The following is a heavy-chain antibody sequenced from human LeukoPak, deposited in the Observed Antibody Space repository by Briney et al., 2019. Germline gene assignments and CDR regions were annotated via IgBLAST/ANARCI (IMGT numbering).Heavy chain of an antibody. D-gene: IGHD3-16*01. J-gene: IGHJ4*02. CDR2: ISYDGSNK. V-gene: IGHV3-30*03. CDR3: ATSVITRFDN. CDR1: GFTFSSFG. Sequence: GRSLRLSCAASGFTFSSFGMHWVRQAPGKGLEWVAVISYDGSNKYYADSVKGRFTISRDNSKNTLYLQMNSLRAEDTAVYYCATSVITRFDNWGQGTLVTVSS.